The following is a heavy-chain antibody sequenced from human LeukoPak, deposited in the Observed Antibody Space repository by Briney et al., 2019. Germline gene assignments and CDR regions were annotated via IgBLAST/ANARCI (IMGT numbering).Heavy chain of an antibody. CDR3: AREGWYAGQGTGFDY. D-gene: IGHD6-19*01. J-gene: IGHJ4*02. V-gene: IGHV3-15*01. CDR2: IKTKTDGGAT. CDR1: GFTFSNAW. Sequence: GGTLRLSCAASGFTFSNAWMSWVRQAPGKGLEWVGRIKTKTDGGATDYAAPVKGRFTISRDDSKNTVYLQMNSLRAEDTAVYYCAREGWYAGQGTGFDYWGQGTLVTVSS.